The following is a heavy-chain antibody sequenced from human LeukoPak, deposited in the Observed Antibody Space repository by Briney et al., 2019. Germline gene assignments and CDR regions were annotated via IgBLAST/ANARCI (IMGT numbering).Heavy chain of an antibody. V-gene: IGHV1-69*04. J-gene: IGHJ5*02. D-gene: IGHD3-9*01. CDR1: GGTFSSYA. Sequence: SVKVSCRASGGTFSSYAISWVRQAPGQGLEWMGRIIPILGIANYAQKFQGRVTITADKSTSTAYMEPSSLRSEDTAVYYCARDMDDILTGSGFDPWGQGTLVTVSS. CDR3: ARDMDDILTGSGFDP. CDR2: IIPILGIA.